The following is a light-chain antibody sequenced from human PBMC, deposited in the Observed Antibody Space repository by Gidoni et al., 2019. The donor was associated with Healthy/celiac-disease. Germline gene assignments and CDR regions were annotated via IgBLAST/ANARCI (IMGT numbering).Light chain of an antibody. Sequence: DIQMTQSPSSLSASVGGRVNITCQASQDISNYLNWYQQKPGKAPKLLIYDSSNLETGVPSRFSGSGSGTDFTFTISSLQPEDIATYYCQQYDNLPRYTFGQGTKLEIK. CDR2: DSS. J-gene: IGKJ2*01. CDR3: QQYDNLPRYT. CDR1: QDISNY. V-gene: IGKV1-33*01.